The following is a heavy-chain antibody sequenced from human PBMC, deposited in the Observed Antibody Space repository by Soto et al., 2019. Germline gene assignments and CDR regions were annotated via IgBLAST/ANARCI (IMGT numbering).Heavy chain of an antibody. Sequence: PGGSLILSCAASGFTFSSYAMHWVRQAPGKGLEWVAVISYDGSNKYYADSVKGRFTISRDNSKNTLYLQMNSLRAEDTAVYYCARAQSTIDSSGYYVPLAYFDYWGQGTLVTVSS. CDR2: ISYDGSNK. CDR3: ARAQSTIDSSGYYVPLAYFDY. V-gene: IGHV3-30-3*01. J-gene: IGHJ4*02. CDR1: GFTFSSYA. D-gene: IGHD3-22*01.